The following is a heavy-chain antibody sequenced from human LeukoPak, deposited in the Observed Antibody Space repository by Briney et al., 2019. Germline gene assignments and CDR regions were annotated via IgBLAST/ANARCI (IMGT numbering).Heavy chain of an antibody. CDR2: IYSGGST. CDR1: GFTVSSNY. CDR3: AAPPLTGDPWRIDY. J-gene: IGHJ4*02. V-gene: IGHV3-53*01. Sequence: GGSLRLSCAASGFTVSSNYMSWVRQAPGKGLEWVSVIYSGGSTYYADSVKGRFTISRDNSKNTLYLQMNSLRAEDTAVYYCAAPPLTGDPWRIDYWGQGTLVTVSS. D-gene: IGHD7-27*01.